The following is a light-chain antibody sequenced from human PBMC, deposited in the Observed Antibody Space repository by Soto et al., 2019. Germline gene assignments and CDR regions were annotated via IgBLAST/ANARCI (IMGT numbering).Light chain of an antibody. J-gene: IGKJ1*01. CDR2: GAS. Sequence: EIVLTQSPGTLSLSPGERATLSCRASQNIKSSSLAWYQQRPGQAPRLLMYGASSRATGIPDKFSGSGSGTDFTLTISRLEPEDFAVYFCQQYGSSPRTFGQGTKVDI. CDR3: QQYGSSPRT. CDR1: QNIKSSS. V-gene: IGKV3-20*01.